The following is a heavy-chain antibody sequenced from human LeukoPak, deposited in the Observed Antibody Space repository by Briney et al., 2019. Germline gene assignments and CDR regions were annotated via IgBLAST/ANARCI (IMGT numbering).Heavy chain of an antibody. CDR2: ISWNSGSI. J-gene: IGHJ4*02. Sequence: GGSLRLSCAASGFTFDDYAMHWVRQAPGKGLEWVSGISWNSGSIGYADSVKGRFTISRDNAKNSLYLQMNSLRAEDTALYYCAKGRSGWYPDYWGQGTLVTVSS. V-gene: IGHV3-9*01. CDR1: GFTFDDYA. CDR3: AKGRSGWYPDY. D-gene: IGHD6-19*01.